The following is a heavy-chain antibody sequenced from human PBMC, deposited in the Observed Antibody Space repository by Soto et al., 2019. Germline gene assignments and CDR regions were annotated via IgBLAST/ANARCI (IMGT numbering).Heavy chain of an antibody. CDR1: GGSISSNY. Sequence: SETLSLTCTVSGGSISSNYWTWIRQLPGKGLEWIGYVYNSGSTNYNPSLKSRVTISEDTSKSQFYLKVNSMTAADTAVYYCARYRREAVAGYTLDNWGQGILVTVSS. CDR3: ARYRREAVAGYTLDN. D-gene: IGHD6-13*01. V-gene: IGHV4-59*01. J-gene: IGHJ4*02. CDR2: VYNSGST.